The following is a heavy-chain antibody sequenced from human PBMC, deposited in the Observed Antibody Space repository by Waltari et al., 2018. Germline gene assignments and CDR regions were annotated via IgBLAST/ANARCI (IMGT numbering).Heavy chain of an antibody. V-gene: IGHV4-59*01. CDR1: GGSISSYY. CDR2: IYYSGST. CDR3: ARGDYDFWSGYPYYFDY. J-gene: IGHJ4*02. D-gene: IGHD3-3*01. Sequence: QVQLQESGPGLVKPSETLSLTCTVSGGSISSYYWSWIRPPPGKGLEWIGYIYYSGSTNYNPSLKSRVTISVDTSKNQFSLKLSSVTAADTAVYYCARGDYDFWSGYPYYFDYWGQGTLVTVSS.